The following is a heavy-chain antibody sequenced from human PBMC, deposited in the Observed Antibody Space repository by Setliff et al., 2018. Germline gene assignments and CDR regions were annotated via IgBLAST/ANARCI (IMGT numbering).Heavy chain of an antibody. J-gene: IGHJ2*01. V-gene: IGHV3-30-3*01. CDR1: GFTFSSYA. Sequence: PGGSLRLSCAASGFTFSSYAMHWVRQAPGKGLEWVAAISYDGSNKYYADSVKGRFTISRDNSKNTLYLQMNSLRAEDTAVYYCARAEVPDYWYFDLWGRGTLVTVSS. CDR3: ARAEVPDYWYFDL. CDR2: ISYDGSNK.